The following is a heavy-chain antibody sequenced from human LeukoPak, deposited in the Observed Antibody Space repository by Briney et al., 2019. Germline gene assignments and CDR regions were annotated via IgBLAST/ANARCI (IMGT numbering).Heavy chain of an antibody. V-gene: IGHV1-8*01. CDR3: ARGRFTYYYDSSGYFDAFDI. Sequence: ASVKVSCKASGYTFTSYDINWVRQATGQGLEWMGWMNPNSGNTGYAQKFQGRVTMTRNTSISTAYMELSSLRSEDMAVYYCARGRFTYYYDSSGYFDAFDIWGQGTMVTVSS. D-gene: IGHD3-22*01. CDR2: MNPNSGNT. J-gene: IGHJ3*02. CDR1: GYTFTSYD.